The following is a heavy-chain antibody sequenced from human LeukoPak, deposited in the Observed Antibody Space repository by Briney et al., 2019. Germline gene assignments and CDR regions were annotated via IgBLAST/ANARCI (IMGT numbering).Heavy chain of an antibody. CDR2: INPNSGGT. CDR1: GGTFSSYA. Sequence: ASVKVSCKASGGTFSSYAISWARQAPGQGLEWMGWINPNSGGTNYAQKFQGRVTMTRDTSISTAYMELSRLRSDDTAVYYCARGSSRGLGPFDYWGQGTLVTVSS. D-gene: IGHD6-19*01. CDR3: ARGSSRGLGPFDY. J-gene: IGHJ4*02. V-gene: IGHV1-2*02.